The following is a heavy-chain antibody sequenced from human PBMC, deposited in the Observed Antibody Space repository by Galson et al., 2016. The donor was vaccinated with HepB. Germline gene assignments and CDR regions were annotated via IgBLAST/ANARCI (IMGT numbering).Heavy chain of an antibody. CDR2: ISSSYAFI. Sequence: SLRLSCAASDFRFSSYTMSWVRQAPGKGLEWVSSISSSYAFIHYADSVKGRFTTSRDNSKNSLYLQMNSLGAEDTAVYYCARDESGNDINYLDFWGQGALVTVSS. J-gene: IGHJ4*02. CDR3: ARDESGNDINYLDF. D-gene: IGHD1-1*01. CDR1: DFRFSSYT. V-gene: IGHV3-21*01.